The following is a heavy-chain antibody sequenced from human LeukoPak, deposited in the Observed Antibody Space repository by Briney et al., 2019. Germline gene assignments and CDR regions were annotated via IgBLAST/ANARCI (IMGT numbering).Heavy chain of an antibody. V-gene: IGHV4-31*11. D-gene: IGHD7-27*01. Sequence: SETLSLTCVVSGFSISSGYYWSWIRQPPGKGLEWVGYIYNSGTTYYNPSLKSRVTVSEDTSKNQFSLKLSSVTAADTAVYFCARLTGTSYLDYWGQGTLVTVSS. CDR2: IYNSGTT. CDR1: GFSISSGYY. CDR3: ARLTGTSYLDY. J-gene: IGHJ4*02.